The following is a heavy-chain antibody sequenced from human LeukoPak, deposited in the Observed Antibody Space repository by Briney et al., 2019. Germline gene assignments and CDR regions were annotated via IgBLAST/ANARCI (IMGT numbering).Heavy chain of an antibody. V-gene: IGHV4-34*01. CDR1: GGSFSGYY. CDR3: ARVCPLWFGESLCFDY. D-gene: IGHD3-10*01. CDR2: INHSGST. J-gene: IGHJ4*02. Sequence: SETLSLTCAVYGGSFSGYYWSWIRQPPGKGLEWIGEINHSGSTNYNPSLKSRVTMSVDTSKNQFSLKLSSVTAADTAVYYCARVCPLWFGESLCFDYWGQGTLVTVSS.